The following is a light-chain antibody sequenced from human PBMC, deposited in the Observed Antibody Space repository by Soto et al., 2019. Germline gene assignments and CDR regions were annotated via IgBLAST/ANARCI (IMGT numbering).Light chain of an antibody. CDR1: QSVTSSY. CDR2: GAS. CDR3: QQYGSSPIT. J-gene: IGKJ5*01. V-gene: IGKV3-20*01. Sequence: EIVLTQSPGTLSLSPEERATLSCRASQSVTSSYLAWYQQKPGQAPRLLIYGASIRATGIPDRFSGSGSGTDFILTISRLEPEDFAVYYCQQYGSSPITFGQGTRLEIK.